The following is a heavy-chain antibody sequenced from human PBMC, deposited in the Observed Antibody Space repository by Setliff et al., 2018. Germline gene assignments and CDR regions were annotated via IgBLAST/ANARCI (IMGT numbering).Heavy chain of an antibody. CDR2: IYPGDSNT. V-gene: IGHV5-51*01. J-gene: IGHJ6*03. D-gene: IGHD1-26*01. CDR3: ARQGCVSIYCQYYPYYYIAV. Sequence: PVEPLKISCKGSGYSFTNYWFVWVRQMAGKGLVWMGIIYPGDSNTRYSPSFQGQVTISVDKPISIAHLQWSSLKASVTAIYYRARQGCVSIYCQYYPYYYIAVWGKGTPVTVSS. CDR1: GYSFTNYW.